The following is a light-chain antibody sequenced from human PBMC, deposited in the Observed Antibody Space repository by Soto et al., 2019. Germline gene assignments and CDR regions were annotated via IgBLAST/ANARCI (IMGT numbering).Light chain of an antibody. Sequence: QSVLTQATSVSGSPGQSISISCTGSSSNIGAGFDVHWYQQVPGTAPKLVLYSNTARPSGVPDRFSGSRSGSSGSLAITGLQPEDEADYYCQSYDSGVTGSVFGTGTKVTVL. V-gene: IGLV1-40*01. J-gene: IGLJ1*01. CDR3: QSYDSGVTGSV. CDR2: SNT. CDR1: SSNIGAGFD.